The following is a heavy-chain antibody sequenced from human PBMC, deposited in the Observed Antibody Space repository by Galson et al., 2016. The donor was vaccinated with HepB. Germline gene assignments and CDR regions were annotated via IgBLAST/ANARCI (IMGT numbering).Heavy chain of an antibody. CDR1: GYTFSGYY. V-gene: IGHV1-2*02. CDR3: VSQVIPSNDYGDTDY. CDR2: INPNTGGT. D-gene: IGHD4-17*01. Sequence: SVKVSCKASGYTFSGYYMHWVRQAPGQGLEWMGWINPNTGGTNYAQIFQGRVTMTRDTSISTAYMELSRLRSDDTAVYYCVSQVIPSNDYGDTDYWGQGTLITVSS. J-gene: IGHJ4*02.